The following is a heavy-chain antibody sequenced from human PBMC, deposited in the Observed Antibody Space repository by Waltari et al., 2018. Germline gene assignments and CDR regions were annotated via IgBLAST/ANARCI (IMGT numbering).Heavy chain of an antibody. CDR3: ARVRDFWSGYHPYFDY. D-gene: IGHD3-3*01. V-gene: IGHV4-34*01. CDR2: INHSGST. Sequence: QVQLQQWGAGLLKPSEPLSPTCAVYGGSFSGYYWSWILQPPGKGLQWIGEINHSGSTNYNPSLKSRVTISVDTSKNQFSLKLSSVTAADTAVYYCARVRDFWSGYHPYFDYWGQGTLVTVSS. CDR1: GGSFSGYY. J-gene: IGHJ4*02.